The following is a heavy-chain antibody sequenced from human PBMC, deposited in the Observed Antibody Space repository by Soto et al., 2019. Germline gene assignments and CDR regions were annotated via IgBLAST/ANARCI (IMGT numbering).Heavy chain of an antibody. CDR2: MWYDGHVE. V-gene: IGHV3-33*01. CDR1: GFSFRTSG. Sequence: QVHLVESGGGVVQPGRSLTLSCAASGFSFRTSGMHWVRQAPGEGLEWVTGMWYDGHVEGYLDSVKGRFTNSRDNSNRLMTLQISNLRVDLRAGYYSAIRLPKVAGGAFEIWGHGTMLTVSS. D-gene: IGHD3-16*01. J-gene: IGHJ3*02. CDR3: AIRLPKVAGGAFEI.